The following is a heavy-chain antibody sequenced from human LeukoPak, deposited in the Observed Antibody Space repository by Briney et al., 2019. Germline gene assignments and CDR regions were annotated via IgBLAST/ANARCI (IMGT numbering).Heavy chain of an antibody. D-gene: IGHD5-12*01. J-gene: IGHJ4*02. Sequence: GGSLRLSCAASGFTFSDYYMSWIRQAPGKGLEWVSYISSSGSTIYYADSVKGRFTISRDNAKNSLYLQMNSLRAEDTAVYYCARYRRAALSGYERAPGYWGQGTLVTVSS. CDR1: GFTFSDYY. CDR3: ARYRRAALSGYERAPGY. V-gene: IGHV3-11*01. CDR2: ISSSGSTI.